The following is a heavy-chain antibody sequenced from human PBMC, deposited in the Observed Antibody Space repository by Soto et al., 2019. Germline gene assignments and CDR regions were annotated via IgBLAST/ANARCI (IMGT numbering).Heavy chain of an antibody. V-gene: IGHV3-21*02. CDR3: ARVAY. CDR2: ISSGSSDT. J-gene: IGHJ4*02. Sequence: EVQLVESGGGMVKPGESLRHSCEASGFTFSPSSMNWVRQVPGKGLEWVASISSGSSDTWYADSVKGRFIISRDNAQNSLFLQMNTLRPEDTAMYYCARVAYWGPGTQGTVSS. CDR1: GFTFSPSS.